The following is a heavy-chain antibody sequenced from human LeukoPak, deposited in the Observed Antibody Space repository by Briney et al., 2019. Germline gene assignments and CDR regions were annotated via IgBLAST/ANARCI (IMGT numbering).Heavy chain of an antibody. D-gene: IGHD2-2*01. Sequence: SETLSLTCTVSGGSFSSGGYYWSWIRQHPGKGLEWIGYIYYSGSTYYNPSLKSRVTISVDTSKNQFSLKLSSVTAADTAVYYCARVGCSSTSCYFGFDPWGQGTLVTVSS. CDR3: ARVGCSSTSCYFGFDP. CDR2: IYYSGST. V-gene: IGHV4-31*03. CDR1: GGSFSSGGYY. J-gene: IGHJ5*02.